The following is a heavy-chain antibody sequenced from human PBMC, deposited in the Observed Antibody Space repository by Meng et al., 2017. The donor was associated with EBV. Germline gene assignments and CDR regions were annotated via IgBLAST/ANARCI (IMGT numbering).Heavy chain of an antibody. CDR1: GYTFTGYY. Sequence: QVQLVRSGAEVKKPGASVKVSCKASGYTFTGYYMHWVRQAPGQGLEWMGRINPNSGGTNYAQRFQGRVTMTRDTSISTAYMELSRLRSDDTAVYYCARVGIAVAGTGDYWGQGTLVTVSS. V-gene: IGHV1-2*06. J-gene: IGHJ4*02. D-gene: IGHD6-19*01. CDR2: INPNSGGT. CDR3: ARVGIAVAGTGDY.